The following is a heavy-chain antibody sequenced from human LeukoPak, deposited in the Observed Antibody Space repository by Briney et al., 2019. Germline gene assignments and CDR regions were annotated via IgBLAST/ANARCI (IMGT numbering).Heavy chain of an antibody. CDR1: GFTFSNAW. J-gene: IGHJ4*02. V-gene: IGHV3-66*01. CDR2: IYSGGST. Sequence: PGGSLRLSCAASGFTFSNAWMSWVRQAPGKGLEWVSVIYSGGSTYYADSVKGRFTISRDNSKNTLYLQMNSLRAEDTAVYYCARISSGWTALFDYWGQGTLVTVSS. CDR3: ARISSGWTALFDY. D-gene: IGHD6-19*01.